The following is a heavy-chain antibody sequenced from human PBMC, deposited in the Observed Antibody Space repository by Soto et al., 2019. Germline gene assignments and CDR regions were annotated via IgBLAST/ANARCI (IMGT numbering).Heavy chain of an antibody. D-gene: IGHD2-21*02. Sequence: SETLSLTCTVSGASIRSYCWGWIRQSPGKGLEWIGYIYYSGSTNYNPSLKSRVTISVDTSKNQFSLKLSSVTAADTAVYYCARRVYCGGDCYGFDYWGQGTLVTVSS. CDR3: ARRVYCGGDCYGFDY. J-gene: IGHJ4*02. CDR2: IYYSGST. V-gene: IGHV4-59*01. CDR1: GASIRSYC.